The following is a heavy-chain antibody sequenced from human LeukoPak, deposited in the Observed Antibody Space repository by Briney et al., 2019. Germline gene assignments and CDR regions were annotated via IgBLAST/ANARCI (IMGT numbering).Heavy chain of an antibody. Sequence: GGSLRLSCAVSGFSFSSHWMHWVRQAPGKGLVWVSRVNSDGSEINYADSVKGRFTISRDNAKNTLYLQMNSLSVEDTAMYYCVRGHVAGSDRHWDYWGQGSLATVSS. CDR1: GFSFSSHW. CDR2: VNSDGSEI. D-gene: IGHD6-19*01. V-gene: IGHV3-74*01. J-gene: IGHJ4*02. CDR3: VRGHVAGSDRHWDY.